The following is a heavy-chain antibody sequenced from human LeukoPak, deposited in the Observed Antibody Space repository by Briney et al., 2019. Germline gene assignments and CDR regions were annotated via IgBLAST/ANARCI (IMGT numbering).Heavy chain of an antibody. CDR1: GGSISSGGYY. J-gene: IGHJ6*02. Sequence: SETLSLTCTVSGGSISSGGYYWSWIRQHPGKGLEWIGYIYYSGCTYYNPSLKSRVTISVDTSKNQFSLKLSSVTAADTAVYYCARDRVVVATDSYYYYGMDVWGQGTTVTVSS. V-gene: IGHV4-31*03. D-gene: IGHD2-15*01. CDR3: ARDRVVVATDSYYYYGMDV. CDR2: IYYSGCT.